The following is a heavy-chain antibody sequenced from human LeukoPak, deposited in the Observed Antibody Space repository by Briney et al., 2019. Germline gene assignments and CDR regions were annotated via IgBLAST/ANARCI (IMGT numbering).Heavy chain of an antibody. CDR1: GFTFSSYS. D-gene: IGHD6-6*01. CDR3: ARDRVAARPNWFDP. V-gene: IGHV3-21*01. J-gene: IGHJ5*02. Sequence: GGSLRLSCAASGFTFSSYSMNWVRQAPGKGPEWVSSISSSSSYIYYADSVKGRFTISRDNAKNSLYLQMNSLRAEDTAVYYCARDRVAARPNWFDPWGQGTLVTVSS. CDR2: ISSSSSYI.